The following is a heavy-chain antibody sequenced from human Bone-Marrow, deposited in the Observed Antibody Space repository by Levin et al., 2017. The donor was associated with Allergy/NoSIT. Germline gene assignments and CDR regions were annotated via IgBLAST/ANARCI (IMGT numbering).Heavy chain of an antibody. V-gene: IGHV3-48*01. CDR3: ARSASLNWGSFDY. CDR1: GFTFSSYS. Sequence: SCAASGFTFSSYSMNWVRQAPGKGLEWVSYISSSSSTIYYADSVKGRFTISRDNAKNSLYLQMNSLRAEDTAVYYCARSASLNWGSFDYWGQGTLVTVSS. J-gene: IGHJ4*02. CDR2: ISSSSSTI. D-gene: IGHD7-27*01.